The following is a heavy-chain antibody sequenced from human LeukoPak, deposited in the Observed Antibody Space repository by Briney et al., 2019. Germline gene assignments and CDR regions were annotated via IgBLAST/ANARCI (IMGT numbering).Heavy chain of an antibody. J-gene: IGHJ4*02. CDR1: GFTFSSYA. D-gene: IGHD3-22*01. CDR2: ISGSGGST. Sequence: GGSLRLSCAASGFTFSSYAMTWVRQAPGKGLEWVSAISGSGGSTYYADSVKGRLTISRDNSKNTMYLQMNSLRAEDTAVYYCAKERDSRGYSDYWGQGTLVTVSS. V-gene: IGHV3-23*01. CDR3: AKERDSRGYSDY.